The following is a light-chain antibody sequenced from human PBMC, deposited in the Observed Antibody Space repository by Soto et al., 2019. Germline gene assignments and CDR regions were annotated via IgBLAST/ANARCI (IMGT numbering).Light chain of an antibody. CDR2: EVS. J-gene: IGLJ1*01. Sequence: QSALTQPPSASGSPGQSVTISCTGTSSAVGGYNYVSWYQQHPGKAPKLMIYEVSKRPSGVPDRFSGSKSGNTASLTVSGLQAEDEADYYCSSYAGSNNLYVFGTGTKLTVL. V-gene: IGLV2-8*01. CDR3: SSYAGSNNLYV. CDR1: SSAVGGYNY.